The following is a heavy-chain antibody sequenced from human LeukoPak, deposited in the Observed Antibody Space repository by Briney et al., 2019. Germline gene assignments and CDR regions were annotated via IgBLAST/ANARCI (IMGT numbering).Heavy chain of an antibody. CDR2: ISGSGGST. D-gene: IGHD3-10*01. J-gene: IGHJ6*03. Sequence: GGSLRLSCAASGFTFSSYGMSWVRQAPGKGLEWVSAISGSGGSTYYADSVKGRFTISRDNSKNTLYLQMNSLRAEDTAVYYCARDGTGVDYYGSGSYKTRYYYYYMDVWGKGTTVTISS. CDR3: ARDGTGVDYYGSGSYKTRYYYYYMDV. CDR1: GFTFSSYG. V-gene: IGHV3-23*01.